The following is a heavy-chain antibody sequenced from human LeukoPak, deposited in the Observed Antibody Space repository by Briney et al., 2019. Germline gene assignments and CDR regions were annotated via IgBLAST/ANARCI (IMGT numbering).Heavy chain of an antibody. CDR3: AKDRGGGSQLGDAYDV. J-gene: IGHJ3*01. CDR2: ISYSSETI. V-gene: IGHV3-9*01. D-gene: IGHD5-24*01. Sequence: GGSLRLSSAASGFPFDEHAMHWVRQAPGKGLEWVSGISYSSETIGYVDSVKGRFTISRDNVRKSLYLQMNSLRIEDTALYYCAKDRGGGSQLGDAYDVWGQGTMVSVSA. CDR1: GFPFDEHA.